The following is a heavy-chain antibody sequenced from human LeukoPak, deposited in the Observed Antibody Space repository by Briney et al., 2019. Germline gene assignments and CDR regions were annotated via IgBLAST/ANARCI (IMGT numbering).Heavy chain of an antibody. CDR1: GFTFSSYS. CDR3: ARGRGLRFLEWSPGY. Sequence: GGSLRLSCAASGFTFSSYSMNWVRQAPGKGLEWVSSISSSSSYIYYADSVKGRFTISRDNAKNSLYLQMNSLRAEDTAVYYCARGRGLRFLEWSPGYWGQGTLVTVSS. V-gene: IGHV3-21*01. J-gene: IGHJ4*02. D-gene: IGHD3-3*01. CDR2: ISSSSSYI.